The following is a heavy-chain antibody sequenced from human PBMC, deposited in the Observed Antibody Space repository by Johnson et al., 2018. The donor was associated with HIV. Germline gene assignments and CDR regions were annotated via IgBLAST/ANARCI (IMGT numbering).Heavy chain of an antibody. CDR1: GFTFSSYA. V-gene: IGHV3-30*04. CDR2: ISYDGRSK. D-gene: IGHD6-13*01. Sequence: QVQLVESGGGVVQPGRSLRLSCAASGFTFSSYAIHWVRQAPGKGLEWVAVISYDGRSKFYADSAKGRFTISRDNFKNTLYLQMNSLRAEDTAVYYCAKDEAQTLAAAGRDAFNMWGRGTKVTVSS. CDR3: AKDEAQTLAAAGRDAFNM. J-gene: IGHJ3*02.